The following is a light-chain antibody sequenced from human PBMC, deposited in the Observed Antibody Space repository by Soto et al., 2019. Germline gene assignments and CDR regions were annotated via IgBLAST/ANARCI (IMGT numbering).Light chain of an antibody. CDR2: GSS. J-gene: IGKJ1*01. V-gene: IGKV3-20*01. CDR1: QTIGSTY. CDR3: HQRQSWPRT. Sequence: EIVLTQSLGTPSLSPWETATLSCRASQTIGSTYLAWYQQKHGQAPRLLIFGSSNRATGIPDRFSGSGSGTDFTLTISDVQNEDGALYYCHQRQSWPRTFGQGTKVDIK.